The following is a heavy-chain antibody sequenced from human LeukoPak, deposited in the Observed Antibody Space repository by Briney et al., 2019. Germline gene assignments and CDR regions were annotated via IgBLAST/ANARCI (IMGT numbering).Heavy chain of an antibody. J-gene: IGHJ5*02. V-gene: IGHV3-23*01. Sequence: PVGSLRDSCAASGVTFSTVAMSWVRHPPGEGRGWVSSIFPSGGEIHYADSVRGGVTISRENSKSTLSLQMNSLRAENTAIYNCATSRQVLLAFASWGQGPLVTVSS. CDR3: ATSRQVLLAFAS. CDR1: GVTFSTVA. D-gene: IGHD3-3*02. CDR2: IFPSGGEI.